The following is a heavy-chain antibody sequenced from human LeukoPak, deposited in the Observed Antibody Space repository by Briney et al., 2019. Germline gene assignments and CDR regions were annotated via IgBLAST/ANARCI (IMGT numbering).Heavy chain of an antibody. J-gene: IGHJ3*02. Sequence: PGGSLRLSCAASGFTFSSYSMNWVRQAPGKGLEWVSSISSSSSYIYYADSVKGRFTISRDNAKNSLYLQMNSLRAEDTAVYYCARDVGDLYYDSRSSHPIWGQGTMVTVSS. CDR2: ISSSSSYI. V-gene: IGHV3-21*01. CDR3: ARDVGDLYYDSRSSHPI. D-gene: IGHD3-22*01. CDR1: GFTFSSYS.